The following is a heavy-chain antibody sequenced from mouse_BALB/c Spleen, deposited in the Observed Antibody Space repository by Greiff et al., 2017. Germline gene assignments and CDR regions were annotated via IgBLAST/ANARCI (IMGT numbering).Heavy chain of an antibody. CDR3: VRRDGAMDY. D-gene: IGHD2-3*01. V-gene: IGHV10-1*02. CDR2: IRSKSNNYAT. CDR1: GFTFNPYA. J-gene: IGHJ4*01. Sequence: EVQLVESGGGLVQPTGSLKLSCAASGFTFNPYAMNWVRQAPGKGLEWVARIRSKSNNYATYYSDSVKDRFTISRDDSQSMLYLQMNNLKTEDTAMYYCVRRDGAMDYWGQGTSVTVSS.